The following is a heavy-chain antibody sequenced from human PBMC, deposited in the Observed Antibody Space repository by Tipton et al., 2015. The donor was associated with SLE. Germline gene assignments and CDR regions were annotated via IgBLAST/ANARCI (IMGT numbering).Heavy chain of an antibody. Sequence: LRLSCTVSGDSIRSTNYYWGWIRQPPGKGLEWIGSIYYNGNTYYKSSLKSRVTISVDTSKNQFSLKGSSVTAADTAVYYCARHRLLNDNLDYWGQGTLVTVSS. CDR3: ARHRLLNDNLDY. J-gene: IGHJ4*02. CDR2: IYYNGNT. V-gene: IGHV4-39*01. CDR1: GDSIRSTNYY. D-gene: IGHD1-1*01.